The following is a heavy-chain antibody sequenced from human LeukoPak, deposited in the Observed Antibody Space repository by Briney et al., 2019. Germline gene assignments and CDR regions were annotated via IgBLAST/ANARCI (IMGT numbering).Heavy chain of an antibody. CDR1: GFTFSSYE. CDR2: ISSSGSTI. V-gene: IGHV3-48*03. Sequence: GGSLRLSCAASGFTFSSYEMNWVRQAPGKGLEWVSYISSSGSTIYYADSVKGRFTISRDNAKNSLYLQMNSLRAEDTAVYYCVRDGSGYAMWDWGQGTLVTVSS. CDR3: VRDGSGYAMWD. J-gene: IGHJ4*02. D-gene: IGHD5-12*01.